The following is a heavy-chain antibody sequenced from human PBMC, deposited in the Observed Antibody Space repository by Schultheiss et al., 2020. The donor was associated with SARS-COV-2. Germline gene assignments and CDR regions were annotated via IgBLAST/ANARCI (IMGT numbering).Heavy chain of an antibody. CDR2: IYYSGST. J-gene: IGHJ4*02. CDR1: GGSISSGSYY. Sequence: SQTLSLTCPVSGGSISSGSYYWSWIRQPPGKGLEWIGYIYYSGSTYYNPSLKSRVTISVDTSKNQFSLKLSSVTAADTAVYYCARGTTSRSDDSWGQGTLVTVSS. CDR3: ARGTTSRSDDS. D-gene: IGHD2/OR15-2a*01. V-gene: IGHV4-30-4*08.